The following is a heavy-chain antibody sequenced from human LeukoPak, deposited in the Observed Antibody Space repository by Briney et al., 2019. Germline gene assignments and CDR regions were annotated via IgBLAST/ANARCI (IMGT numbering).Heavy chain of an antibody. J-gene: IGHJ4*02. CDR1: EFTFGTSL. Sequence: GGSLRLSCAASEFTFGTSLMTWVRQAPGKGLEWVASVRPDGGEKNYVDSVRGRFTISRDNAKKSLYLQMNSLRAEDTAVYYCATGRATSIYWGQGTLVTVSS. CDR3: ATGRATSIY. V-gene: IGHV3-7*03. CDR2: VRPDGGEK.